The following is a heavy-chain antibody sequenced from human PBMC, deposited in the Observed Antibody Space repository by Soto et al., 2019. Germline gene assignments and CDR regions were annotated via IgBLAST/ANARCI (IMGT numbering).Heavy chain of an antibody. Sequence: QVQLVESGGGVVQPGRSLRLSCAASGFTFSSYAMHWVRQAPGKGLEWVAVISYDGSNKYYADSVKGRFTISRDNSKNTLYLQMNSLRAEDTAVYYCARDLLRGVVVAATGGYWGQGTLVTVSS. CDR3: ARDLLRGVVVAATGGY. V-gene: IGHV3-30-3*01. J-gene: IGHJ4*02. D-gene: IGHD2-15*01. CDR1: GFTFSSYA. CDR2: ISYDGSNK.